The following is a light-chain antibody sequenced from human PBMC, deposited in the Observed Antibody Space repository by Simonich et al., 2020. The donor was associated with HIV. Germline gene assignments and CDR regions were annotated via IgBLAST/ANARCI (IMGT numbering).Light chain of an antibody. V-gene: IGLV1-40*01. Sequence: QSVLTQPPSVSGAPGQRVTISCTGSSSNIGAGYDVHWYQQLPGTAPKLLIYGNSNRPSGVPDRFSGSKSGTSASLAITGLQAEDEADYYCCSYTNSRSVVFGGGTKLTVL. CDR3: CSYTNSRSVV. CDR2: GNS. J-gene: IGLJ2*01. CDR1: SSNIGAGYD.